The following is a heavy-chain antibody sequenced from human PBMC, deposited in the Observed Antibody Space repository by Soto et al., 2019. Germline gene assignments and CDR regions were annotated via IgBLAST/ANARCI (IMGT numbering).Heavy chain of an antibody. V-gene: IGHV2-5*02. D-gene: IGHD3-22*01. J-gene: IGHJ6*02. Sequence: QITLKESGPTLVKPTQPLTLTCTFSGFSLSTSGVGVGWIRQPPGKALEWLALIYWDDDKRCTPSLKSRLTITKXXSXNXXVLTMTSTDPGDTATYCCAHPGGGTMIEKYYGMDDWGQGGTVTVSS. CDR3: AHPGGGTMIEKYYGMDD. CDR1: GFSLSTSGVG. CDR2: IYWDDDK.